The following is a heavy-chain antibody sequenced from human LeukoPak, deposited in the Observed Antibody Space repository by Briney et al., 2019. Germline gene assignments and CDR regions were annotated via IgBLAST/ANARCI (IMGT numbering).Heavy chain of an antibody. V-gene: IGHV1-69*04. Sequence: ASVKVSCKASGGTFSSYAISWVRQAPGQGLEWMGRIIPILGIANYAQKFQGRVTITADKSTSTAYMELSSLRSEDTAVYYCARDPSPSYYDILTGYYYGMDVWGQGTTVTVSS. CDR2: IIPILGIA. D-gene: IGHD3-9*01. J-gene: IGHJ6*02. CDR3: ARDPSPSYYDILTGYYYGMDV. CDR1: GGTFSSYA.